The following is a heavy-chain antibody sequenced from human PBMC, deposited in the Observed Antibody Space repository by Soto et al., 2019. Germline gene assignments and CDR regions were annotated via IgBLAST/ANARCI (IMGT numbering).Heavy chain of an antibody. V-gene: IGHV1-69*06. CDR3: ARDGSSSPATRDYYYGMDV. CDR2: IIPIFGTA. J-gene: IGHJ6*02. CDR1: GGTFSSYA. Sequence: SVKVSCKASGGTFSSYAISWVRQAPGQGLEWMGGIIPIFGTANYAQKFQGRVTITADKSTSTAYMELSSLRSEDTAVYYCARDGSSSPATRDYYYGMDVWGQGTTVTVSS. D-gene: IGHD6-6*01.